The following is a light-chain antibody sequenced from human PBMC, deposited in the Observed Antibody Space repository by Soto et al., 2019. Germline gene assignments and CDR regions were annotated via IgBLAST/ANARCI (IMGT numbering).Light chain of an antibody. Sequence: DIVMTQSPPSLSVTPGEPASISCRSSQSLLHSDGYTYVDWYVQRPGQSPQLLIYLGSNRASGVPDRLSGSGSGTDFTLKISKVESEDVVIYYCMQVLHTPFSFGPGTKVDFK. CDR3: MQVLHTPFS. CDR2: LGS. J-gene: IGKJ3*01. V-gene: IGKV2-28*01. CDR1: QSLLHSDGYTY.